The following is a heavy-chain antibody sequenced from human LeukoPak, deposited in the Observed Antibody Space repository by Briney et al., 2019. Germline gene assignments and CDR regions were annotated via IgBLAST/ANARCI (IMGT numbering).Heavy chain of an antibody. D-gene: IGHD4-11*01. V-gene: IGHV1-2*02. J-gene: IGHJ4*02. Sequence: ASVKVSYKASGYTFTGYYMHWVRQAPGQGLEWMGWINPNSGGTNYAQKFQGRVTMTRDTPISTAYMELSRLISDDTAVYYCARDDSTVTSIDYWGQGTLVTVSS. CDR1: GYTFTGYY. CDR2: INPNSGGT. CDR3: ARDDSTVTSIDY.